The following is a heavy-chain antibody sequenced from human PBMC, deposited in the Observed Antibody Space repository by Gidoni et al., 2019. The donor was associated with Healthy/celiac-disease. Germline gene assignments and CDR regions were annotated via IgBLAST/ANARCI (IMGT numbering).Heavy chain of an antibody. Sequence: QVQLVHSGAEVKKPGSSVKVSCKASGGTFSTYTSSWVRQAPGQGLEWMGRIIPILGIAKYAQKFQGRVTITADKSTSTAYMELSSLRAEDTAVYYCARRGDSSGYVDAFDIWGQGTMVTVSS. CDR2: IIPILGIA. J-gene: IGHJ3*02. D-gene: IGHD6-19*01. CDR1: GGTFSTYT. V-gene: IGHV1-69*02. CDR3: ARRGDSSGYVDAFDI.